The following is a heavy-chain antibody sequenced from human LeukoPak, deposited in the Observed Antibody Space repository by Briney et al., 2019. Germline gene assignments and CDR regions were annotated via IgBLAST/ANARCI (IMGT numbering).Heavy chain of an antibody. Sequence: GSLRLSCAASGFTFSSYGMHWVRQAPGQGLEWMGIINPSGDSTSYAQKFQGRVTMTRDTSTSTVYMELSSLRSEDTAVYYCARSRGITIFGVVSQTFDYWGQGTLVTVSS. J-gene: IGHJ4*02. CDR2: INPSGDST. D-gene: IGHD3-3*01. CDR1: GFTFSSYG. V-gene: IGHV1-46*01. CDR3: ARSRGITIFGVVSQTFDY.